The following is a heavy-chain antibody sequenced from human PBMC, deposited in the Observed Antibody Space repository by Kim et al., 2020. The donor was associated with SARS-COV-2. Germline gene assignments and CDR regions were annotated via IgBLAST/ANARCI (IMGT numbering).Heavy chain of an antibody. J-gene: IGHJ5*02. V-gene: IGHV3-23*01. Sequence: ADSVKGRFTISRDNSKNTLYLQMNSLRAEDTAVYYCAKEPSNYGGNWFDPWGQGTLVTVSS. CDR3: AKEPSNYGGNWFDP. D-gene: IGHD4-17*01.